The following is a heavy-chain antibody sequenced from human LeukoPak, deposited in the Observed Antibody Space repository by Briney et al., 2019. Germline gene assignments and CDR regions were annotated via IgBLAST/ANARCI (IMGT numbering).Heavy chain of an antibody. Sequence: PSETLSLTCTVSGGSISSYYWSWIRQPAGKGLEWIGRIYTSGSTNYNPSLKSRVTMSVDTSKNQFSLKLSSVTAADTAVYYCASSFGEPHIGWFDPWGQGTLVTVSS. D-gene: IGHD3-10*01. J-gene: IGHJ5*02. CDR1: GGSISSYY. CDR3: ASSFGEPHIGWFDP. CDR2: IYTSGST. V-gene: IGHV4-4*07.